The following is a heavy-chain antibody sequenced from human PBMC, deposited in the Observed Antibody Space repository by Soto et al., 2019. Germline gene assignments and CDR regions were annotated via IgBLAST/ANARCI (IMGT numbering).Heavy chain of an antibody. J-gene: IGHJ4*02. D-gene: IGHD3-10*01. V-gene: IGHV3-13*04. CDR2: IGTAGDT. CDR1: GFTLSNYG. CDR3: ARSRGADFDY. Sequence: EVLLVESGGGLVQPGGSLRLSCAASGFTLSNYGMHWVRQGTGKGLEWVSVIGTAGDTYYPGSVKGRFTISRENAKSSMYLQMNSLRAGDTAVYYCARSRGADFDYWGQGTLVTVSS.